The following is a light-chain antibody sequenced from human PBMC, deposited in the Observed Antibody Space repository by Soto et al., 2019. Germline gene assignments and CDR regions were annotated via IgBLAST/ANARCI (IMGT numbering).Light chain of an antibody. CDR2: DAS. V-gene: IGKV3-11*01. Sequence: EIVLTQSPATLSLSPGERATLSCRASQSVSSYLAWYQQKPGQAPRLLIYDASNRATGIPGRFSGSGSGTDFTLTISSLEPDVFAVYYCQQRSIWLTFGGGTKVEIK. CDR1: QSVSSY. J-gene: IGKJ4*01. CDR3: QQRSIWLT.